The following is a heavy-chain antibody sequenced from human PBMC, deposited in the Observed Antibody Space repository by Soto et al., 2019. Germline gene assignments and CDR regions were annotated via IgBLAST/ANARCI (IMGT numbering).Heavy chain of an antibody. V-gene: IGHV3-48*03. CDR2: ISRSGSTI. CDR3: ARDFPPGWMFDY. D-gene: IGHD2-2*03. J-gene: IGHJ4*02. Sequence: GGSLRLSCAASGFTFSGFEMNWVRQAPGKGLEWVSYISRSGSTIYYADSVKGRFTISRDNAKNSLSLQMNSLRADDSAVYYCARDFPPGWMFDYWGQGTLVTVSS. CDR1: GFTFSGFE.